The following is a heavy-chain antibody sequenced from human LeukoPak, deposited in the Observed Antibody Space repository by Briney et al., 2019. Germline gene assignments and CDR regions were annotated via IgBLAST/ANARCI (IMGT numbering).Heavy chain of an antibody. V-gene: IGHV4-59*01. CDR2: IYYSGST. J-gene: IGHJ6*03. D-gene: IGHD2-15*01. CDR1: GGSISSYY. CDR3: ARGLLEVDYYYYYYMDV. Sequence: SETLSPTCTVSGGSISSYYWSWIRQPPGKGLEWIGYIYYSGSTNYNPSLKSRVTISVDTSKNQFSLKLSSVTAADTAVYYCARGLLEVDYYYYYYMDVWGKGTTVTVSS.